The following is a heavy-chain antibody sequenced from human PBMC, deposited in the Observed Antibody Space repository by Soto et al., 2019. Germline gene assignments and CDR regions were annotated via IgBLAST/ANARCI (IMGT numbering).Heavy chain of an antibody. Sequence: SLRLSCAASGFTFDDYGMSWVRQVPGKGLEWVSGINWNGESTTYADSVKGRFTIYRDNAKNSLYPQMNSLRAEDTAFYYCARTELSFDYWGQGTLVTVSS. V-gene: IGHV3-20*04. CDR1: GFTFDDYG. CDR3: ARTELSFDY. D-gene: IGHD3-16*02. CDR2: INWNGEST. J-gene: IGHJ4*02.